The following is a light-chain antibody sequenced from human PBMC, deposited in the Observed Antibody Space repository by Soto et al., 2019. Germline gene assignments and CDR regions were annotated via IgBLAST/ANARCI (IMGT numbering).Light chain of an antibody. Sequence: AIQMTQSPSSLSASVGDRVTITCRASQDISDDVGWYQQTPGKAPKLLISGASRLQSGVPSRFSGSGSGAAFTLTITCLRPEDSATYYCLQNHNYPRTFGQGTKVDIK. J-gene: IGKJ1*01. CDR2: GAS. CDR3: LQNHNYPRT. CDR1: QDISDD. V-gene: IGKV1-6*01.